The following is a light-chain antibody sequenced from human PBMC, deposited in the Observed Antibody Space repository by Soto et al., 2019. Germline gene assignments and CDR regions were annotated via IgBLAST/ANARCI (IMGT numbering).Light chain of an antibody. CDR2: GAS. Sequence: EIGLTQSPGTLSLSPGERATLSCRASQSVSSSYLAWYQQKPGQAPRLLIYGASSRATGIPDRVSGSGSGTDFTLTINRLEPEDFAVYYCQQYASSPWTFGQGTKVDI. CDR3: QQYASSPWT. CDR1: QSVSSSY. V-gene: IGKV3-20*01. J-gene: IGKJ1*01.